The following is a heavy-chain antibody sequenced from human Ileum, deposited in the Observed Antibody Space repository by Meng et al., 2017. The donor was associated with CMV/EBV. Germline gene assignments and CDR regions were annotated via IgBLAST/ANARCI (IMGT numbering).Heavy chain of an antibody. CDR1: GSVSSGSYY. V-gene: IGHV4-61*01. D-gene: IGHD2-2*01. CDR2: IYYSGST. Sequence: GSVSSGSYYWSWIRQPPGKGLEWIGYIYYSGSTNYNPSLKSRVTISVDTSKNQSSLKLSSVTAADTAVYYCARDRGCSSTSCYYFDYWGQGTLVTVSS. CDR3: ARDRGCSSTSCYYFDY. J-gene: IGHJ4*02.